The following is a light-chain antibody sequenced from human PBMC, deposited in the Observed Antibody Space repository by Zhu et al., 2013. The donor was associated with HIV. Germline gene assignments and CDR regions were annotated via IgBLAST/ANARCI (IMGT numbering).Light chain of an antibody. V-gene: IGKV3-15*01. J-gene: IGKJ2*03. CDR1: QSVSTN. Sequence: EIVMTQSPATLSVSPGERATVSCRASQSVSTNLAWYQLKPGQAPRLLIYDASTRATGIPARFSGSGAGTEFTLTISSLQSEDFALYYCQQYNNWPLMYSFGQGTKLEIK. CDR2: DAS. CDR3: QQYNNWPLMYS.